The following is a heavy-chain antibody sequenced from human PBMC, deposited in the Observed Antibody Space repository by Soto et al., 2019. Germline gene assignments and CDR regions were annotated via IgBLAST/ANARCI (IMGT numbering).Heavy chain of an antibody. J-gene: IGHJ4*02. D-gene: IGHD6-19*01. V-gene: IGHV3-23*01. CDR2: IRGSGGST. CDR1: GFTFSSYA. Sequence: EVQLLESGGGLVQPGGSLRLSCAASGFTFSSYAMSWVRQAPGKGLEGVPAIRGSGGSTYYADSVKGRLTISGDNSKKTLYLHMNSLRAEDTAVYYCAKPRWLVSYYFDYWGQGTLVTVSS. CDR3: AKPRWLVSYYFDY.